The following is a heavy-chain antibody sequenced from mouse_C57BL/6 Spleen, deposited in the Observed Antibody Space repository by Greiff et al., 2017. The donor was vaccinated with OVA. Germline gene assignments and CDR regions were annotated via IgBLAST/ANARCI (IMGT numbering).Heavy chain of an antibody. CDR3: ARHWYGSSPYAMDY. Sequence: QVQLQQSGPGLVAPSQSLSITCTVSGFSLTSYGVHWVRQPPGKGLEWLVVIWSDGSTTSNSALKSRLSISKDNSKSQVFLKMNSLQTDDTAMYDCARHWYGSSPYAMDYWGQGTSVTVSS. V-gene: IGHV2-6-1*01. D-gene: IGHD1-1*01. CDR2: IWSDGST. CDR1: GFSLTSYG. J-gene: IGHJ4*01.